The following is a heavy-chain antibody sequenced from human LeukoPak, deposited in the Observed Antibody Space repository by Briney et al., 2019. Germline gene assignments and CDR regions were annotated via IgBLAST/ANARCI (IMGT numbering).Heavy chain of an antibody. J-gene: IGHJ4*02. V-gene: IGHV4-59*08. CDR1: GGSIRGYY. Sequence: SETLSLTCTVSGGSIRGYYWSWIRQPPGKGLEWIGYIYYSGSTNYNPSLKSRVTISVDTSKNQFSLKLSAVTAADTAVYYCARHEFDSGSLPYFDYWGKGMLVTVSS. CDR3: ARHEFDSGSLPYFDY. D-gene: IGHD3-10*01. CDR2: IYYSGST.